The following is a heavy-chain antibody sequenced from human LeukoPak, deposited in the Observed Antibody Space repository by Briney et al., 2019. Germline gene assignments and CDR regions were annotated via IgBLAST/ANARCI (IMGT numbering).Heavy chain of an antibody. CDR2: IYYSGST. CDR3: ATAYYYGMDV. Sequence: SETLSLTCSVSGGSVSSGSYYWSWIRQPPGKGLEWIGYIYYSGSTNYNPSLKSRVTISVDTSKNQFSLKLSSVTAADTAVYYCATAYYYGMDVWGQGTTVTVSS. D-gene: IGHD6-25*01. J-gene: IGHJ6*02. V-gene: IGHV4-61*01. CDR1: GGSVSSGSYY.